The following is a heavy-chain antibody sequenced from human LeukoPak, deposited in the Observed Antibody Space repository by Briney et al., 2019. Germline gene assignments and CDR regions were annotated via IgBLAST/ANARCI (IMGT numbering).Heavy chain of an antibody. CDR2: ISYDGSNK. CDR1: GFTFSSYA. Sequence: GRSLRLSCAASGFTFSSYAMHWVRQAPGKGLEWVAVISYDGSNKYYADSVKGRFTISRDNFKNTLYLQINSLRAEDTAVYYCAREVYPTNFYYYYMDVWGKGTTVTVSS. D-gene: IGHD1-26*01. V-gene: IGHV3-30*01. J-gene: IGHJ6*03. CDR3: AREVYPTNFYYYYMDV.